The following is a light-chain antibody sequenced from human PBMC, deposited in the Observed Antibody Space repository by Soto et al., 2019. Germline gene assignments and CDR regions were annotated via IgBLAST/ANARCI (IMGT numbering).Light chain of an antibody. CDR2: AAS. CDR3: QQSNSTPRT. Sequence: DVRLTLSPSSLSASVSDRVTITCRSSQSIGSYLSWYQQKPGKAPNLLIYAASSLQSGVPSRFSGSGSGTDFTLTISSLQPEDFATYFCQQSNSTPRTFGQGAK. J-gene: IGKJ1*01. CDR1: QSIGSY. V-gene: IGKV1-39*01.